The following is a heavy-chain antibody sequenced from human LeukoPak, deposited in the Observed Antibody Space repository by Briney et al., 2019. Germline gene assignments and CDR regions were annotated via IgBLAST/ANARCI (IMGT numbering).Heavy chain of an antibody. CDR1: GYTFTGYY. CDR3: ARDYYDSSGYPDY. CDR2: INPNSGGT. J-gene: IGHJ4*02. D-gene: IGHD3-22*01. Sequence: LGASVTVSCKASGYTFTGYYMHWVRQAPGQGLEWMEWINPNSGGTNYAQKFQGRVTMTRDTSISTAYMELGRLRSDDTAVYYCARDYYDSSGYPDYWGQGTLVTVSS. V-gene: IGHV1-2*03.